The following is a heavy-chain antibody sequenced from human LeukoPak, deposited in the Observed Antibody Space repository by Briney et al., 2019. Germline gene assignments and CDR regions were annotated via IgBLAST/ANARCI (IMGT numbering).Heavy chain of an antibody. Sequence: GASVKVSCKASGYTFTGYYMHWVRQAPGQGLEWMGRINPNSGGTNYAQKFQGRVTMTRDTSISTAYMELSRLRSDDTAVYYCAREGSSSWYYFDYWGQGTLVTVSS. CDR1: GYTFTGYY. J-gene: IGHJ4*02. CDR3: AREGSSSWYYFDY. CDR2: INPNSGGT. D-gene: IGHD6-13*01. V-gene: IGHV1-2*06.